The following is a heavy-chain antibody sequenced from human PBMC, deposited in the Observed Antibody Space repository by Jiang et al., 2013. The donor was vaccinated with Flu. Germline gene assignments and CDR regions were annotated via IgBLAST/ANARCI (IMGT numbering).Heavy chain of an antibody. Sequence: GAEVKKPGSSVTVSCKASGGTFSGYTINWVRQAPGQGLEWMGGIIPIVGTTNYAQKLQGRVTITADESTSTAYMELSSLKSEDTAVYYCATNPRNLHYDSAGKLGDHYYAMDVWGQGTTVTVSS. J-gene: IGHJ6*02. D-gene: IGHD3-22*01. CDR3: ATNPRNLHYDSAGKLGDHYYAMDV. V-gene: IGHV1-69*01. CDR1: GGTFSGYT. CDR2: IIPIVGTT.